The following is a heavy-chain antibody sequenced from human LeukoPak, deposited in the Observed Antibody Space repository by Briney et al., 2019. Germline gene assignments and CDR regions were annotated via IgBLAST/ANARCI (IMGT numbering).Heavy chain of an antibody. Sequence: PGGSLRLSCAASGFTFSSYSMNWVRQARARGLEWVSYISSSSNTMYYADTVKGRFTISRDNAKNSLYLQMNSLRAEDTAVYYCAGGPPYGSGSYWDYYYYGMDVWGQGTTVTVSS. CDR2: ISSSSNTM. J-gene: IGHJ6*02. D-gene: IGHD3-10*01. CDR1: GFTFSSYS. V-gene: IGHV3-48*01. CDR3: AGGPPYGSGSYWDYYYYGMDV.